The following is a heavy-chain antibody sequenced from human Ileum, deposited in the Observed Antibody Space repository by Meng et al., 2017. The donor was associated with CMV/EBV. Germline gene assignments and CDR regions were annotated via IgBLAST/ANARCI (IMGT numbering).Heavy chain of an antibody. D-gene: IGHD3-22*01. CDR1: GDSISSGDYF. CDR3: VRASITMIDY. J-gene: IGHJ4*02. CDR2: ITYSGTT. Sequence: QLQRQGPGPGLVKPSETLSLTCTVSGDSISSGDYFWGWIRQPPKGLEWVASITYSGTTYYNPSLKSRVTMSVDTSKNQFSLKLNSVTAADTAVYYCVRASITMIDYWGQGTLVTVSS. V-gene: IGHV4-39*07.